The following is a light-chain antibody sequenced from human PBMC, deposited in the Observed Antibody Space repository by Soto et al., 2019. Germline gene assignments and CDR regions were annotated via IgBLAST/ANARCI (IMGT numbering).Light chain of an antibody. CDR3: QKYNSAPWT. CDR2: AAS. V-gene: IGKV1-27*01. CDR1: QGISNF. J-gene: IGKJ1*01. Sequence: DIQMTQSPSSLSASVGDRVTITCRARQGISNFLAWHQQKPGKVPKLLIYAASTLQSGVPSRFSGSGSGTDFTLTITSLQPEDVATYYCQKYNSAPWTFGQGTKVDIK.